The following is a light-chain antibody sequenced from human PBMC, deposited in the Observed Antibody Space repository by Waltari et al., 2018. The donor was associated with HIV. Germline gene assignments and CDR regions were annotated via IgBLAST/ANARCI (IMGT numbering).Light chain of an antibody. CDR2: EVS. CDR3: SSYTSSSRVV. V-gene: IGLV2-14*01. CDR1: SSDVGNYNY. J-gene: IGLJ2*01. Sequence: QSALTQPASVSGSPGQPLTISCTGTSSDVGNYNYVSWYQQHPGKAPKLMIYEVSNRPSGVSNRFSGSKSGNTASLTISGLQAEDEADYYCSSYTSSSRVVFGGGTKLTVL.